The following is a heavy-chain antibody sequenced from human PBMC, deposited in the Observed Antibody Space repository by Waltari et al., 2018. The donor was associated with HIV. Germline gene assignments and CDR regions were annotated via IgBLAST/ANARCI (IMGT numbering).Heavy chain of an antibody. Sequence: HLQLRESRPGLGRPLQSLSLTCTGSGSSLRTGDYYWAWVRQPPGKGLVWIASLSYGGSSYYKASLRSRVTTSVLTSRNQFSLNLTSVTAADSAVYYCARAGVETAILFDTWGQGSLVTVSS. D-gene: IGHD2-21*02. J-gene: IGHJ5*02. V-gene: IGHV4-39*07. CDR3: ARAGVETAILFDT. CDR2: LSYGGSS. CDR1: GSSLRTGDYY.